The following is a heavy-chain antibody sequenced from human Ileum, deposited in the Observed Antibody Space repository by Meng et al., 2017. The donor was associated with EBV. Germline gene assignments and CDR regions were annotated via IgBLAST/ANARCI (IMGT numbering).Heavy chain of an antibody. CDR1: GGSISSSSYY. D-gene: IGHD2-2*01. CDR2: IYYSGST. J-gene: IGHJ4*02. CDR3: ARSIVVVPAAIYY. Sequence: QLQLQESGPGLVKPSESLSLTFTVSGGSISSSSYYWGWIRQPPGKGLEWIGSIYYSGSTYYNPSLKSRVTISVDTSKNQFSLKLSSVTAADTAVYYCARSIVVVPAAIYYWGQGTLVTVSS. V-gene: IGHV4-39*01.